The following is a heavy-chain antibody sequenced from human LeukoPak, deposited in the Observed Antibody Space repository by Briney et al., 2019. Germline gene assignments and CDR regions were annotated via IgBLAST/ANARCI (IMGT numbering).Heavy chain of an antibody. J-gene: IGHJ3*02. D-gene: IGHD1-26*01. V-gene: IGHV4-31*03. CDR1: GGSISSGGYY. CDR3: ARGVVGGTYDAFDI. CDR2: IYYSGST. Sequence: SETPSLTCTVSGGSISSGGYYWSWIRQHPGKGLEWIGYIYYSGSTYYNPSLKSRVTISVDTSKNQFSLKLSSVTAADTAVYYCARGVVGGTYDAFDIWGQGTTVTVSS.